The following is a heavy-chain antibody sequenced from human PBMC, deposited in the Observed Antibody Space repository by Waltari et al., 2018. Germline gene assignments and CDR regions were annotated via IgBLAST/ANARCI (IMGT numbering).Heavy chain of an antibody. J-gene: IGHJ6*02. Sequence: QVQLVQSGAEVKKPGASVTVSCKAAGYTFTSYDINWVRQAPGQGLEWMGWMNPNSGNTGYAQKFQGRVTMTRNTSISTAYMELSSLRSEDTAVYYCARGGVVFPGYYGMDVWGQGTTVTVSS. D-gene: IGHD2-15*01. CDR3: ARGGVVFPGYYGMDV. CDR1: GYTFTSYD. CDR2: MNPNSGNT. V-gene: IGHV1-8*01.